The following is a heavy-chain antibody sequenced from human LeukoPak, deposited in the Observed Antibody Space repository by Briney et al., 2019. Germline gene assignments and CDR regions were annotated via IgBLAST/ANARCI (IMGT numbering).Heavy chain of an antibody. D-gene: IGHD2-21*01. V-gene: IGHV4-38-2*02. CDR1: GYSISSGYY. Sequence: PSETLSLTCTVSGYSISSGYYWGWIRQPPGKGLEWIATIYYSGSTYYNPSLKSRVTISVDTSKNQFSLKLNSVTAADTAVYYCARDLAGHFGGFYFDYWGQGTLVTVSS. CDR3: ARDLAGHFGGFYFDY. CDR2: IYYSGST. J-gene: IGHJ4*02.